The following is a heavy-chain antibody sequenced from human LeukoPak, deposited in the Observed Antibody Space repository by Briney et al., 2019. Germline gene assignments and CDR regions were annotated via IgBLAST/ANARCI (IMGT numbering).Heavy chain of an antibody. CDR2: IYTSGST. J-gene: IGHJ4*02. CDR3: ARGAYYYDSSGYYYDNFGY. V-gene: IGHV4-4*07. CDR1: GGSVSSYY. D-gene: IGHD3-22*01. Sequence: SETLSLTCTVSGGSVSSYYWSWIRQPAGKGLEWIGRIYTSGSTNYNPSLKSRVTMSVDTSKNQFSLKLSSVTAADTAVYYCARGAYYYDSSGYYYDNFGYWGQGTLVTVSS.